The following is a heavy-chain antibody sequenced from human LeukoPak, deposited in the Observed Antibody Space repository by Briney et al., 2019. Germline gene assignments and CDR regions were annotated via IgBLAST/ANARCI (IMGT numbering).Heavy chain of an antibody. Sequence: PGGSLRLSCAASGFTFSSYAMHWVRQAPGKGLEGVAVISYDGSNKYYADSVKGRFTISRDNSKNTLYLQMNSLRAEDTAVYYCWGTRNRGRYNWNDEASRDWGQGTLVTVSS. D-gene: IGHD1-1*01. CDR3: WGTRNRGRYNWNDEASRD. CDR2: ISYDGSNK. CDR1: GFTFSSYA. J-gene: IGHJ4*02. V-gene: IGHV3-30*04.